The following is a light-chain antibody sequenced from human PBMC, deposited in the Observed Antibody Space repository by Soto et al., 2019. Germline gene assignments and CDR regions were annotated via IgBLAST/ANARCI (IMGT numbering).Light chain of an antibody. CDR2: DVS. J-gene: IGLJ2*01. CDR3: CSYTDSYTYVV. V-gene: IGLV2-11*01. Sequence: QSVLTQPRSVSGSPGQSVTISCTGTSSDVGGYNYVSWYQHHPGKAPKLVIFDVSKRPSGVPDRFSGSKSGNTASLTISGLQAEDESDYYCCSYTDSYTYVVFGGGTKVTVL. CDR1: SSDVGGYNY.